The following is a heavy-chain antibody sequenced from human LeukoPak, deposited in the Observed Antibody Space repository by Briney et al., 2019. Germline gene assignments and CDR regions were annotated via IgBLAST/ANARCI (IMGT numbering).Heavy chain of an antibody. J-gene: IGHJ4*02. Sequence: GGSLRLSCAASRFTFSSYAMHWVRQAPGKGLEYVSAISSNGGSTYYANSVKGRFTISRDNSKNTLYLQMGSLRAEDMAVYYCARGVLARGSSGWYSDYWGQGTLVTVSS. V-gene: IGHV3-64*01. CDR2: ISSNGGST. CDR1: RFTFSSYA. D-gene: IGHD6-19*01. CDR3: ARGVLARGSSGWYSDY.